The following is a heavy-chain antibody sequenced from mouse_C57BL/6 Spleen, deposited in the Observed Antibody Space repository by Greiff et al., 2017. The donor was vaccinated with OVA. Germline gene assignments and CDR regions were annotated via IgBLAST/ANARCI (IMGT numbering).Heavy chain of an antibody. CDR1: GYTFTDYY. CDR3: ARSGIYYGNQYYFDY. J-gene: IGHJ2*01. D-gene: IGHD2-1*01. V-gene: IGHV1-26*01. CDR2: INPNNGGT. Sequence: EVQLQQSGPELVKPGASVKISCKASGYTFTDYYMNWVKQSHGKSLEWIGDINPNNGGTSYNQKFKGKATLTVDKSSSTAYMELRSLTSEDSAVYYCARSGIYYGNQYYFDYWGQGTTLTVSS.